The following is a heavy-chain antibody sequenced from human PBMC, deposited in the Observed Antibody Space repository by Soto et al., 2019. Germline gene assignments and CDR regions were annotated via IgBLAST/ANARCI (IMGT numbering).Heavy chain of an antibody. D-gene: IGHD3-10*02. Sequence: SETLSLTCSVSGGFVSSSSYSWGWIRQSPGKGLDWMGTIYSSENTYYNPSLLSRVTISVDTSKNQFSLKMTSVTAADTAVYYCAKGFNYYGRGTLKLDSWGLGTLVT. CDR1: GGFVSSSSYS. V-gene: IGHV4-39*07. J-gene: IGHJ4*02. CDR2: IYSSENT. CDR3: AKGFNYYGRGTLKLDS.